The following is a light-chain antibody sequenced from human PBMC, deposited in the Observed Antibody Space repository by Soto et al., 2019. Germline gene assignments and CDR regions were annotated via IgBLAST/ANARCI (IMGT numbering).Light chain of an antibody. V-gene: IGKV3-20*01. J-gene: IGKJ5*01. CDR1: QSVSNNY. CDR2: GAS. CDR3: QQYSSSPRVT. Sequence: EIVLTQSPGTLSLSPGERATLSCRASQSVSNNYLAWYQQKPGQAPRLLIYGASNRATGIPDRFSGSGSGTDFTLTISRLEPEDFAVYYCQQYSSSPRVTFGQGTRLEIK.